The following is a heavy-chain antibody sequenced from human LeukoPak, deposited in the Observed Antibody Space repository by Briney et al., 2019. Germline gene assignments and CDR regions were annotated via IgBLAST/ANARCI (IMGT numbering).Heavy chain of an antibody. CDR3: RIDAVAATPTSFDY. D-gene: IGHD6-19*01. J-gene: IGHJ4*02. V-gene: IGHV4-59*01. Sequence: PSETLSLTCTVSGGSISIFYWSWIRQPPGKGLEWIGDIYYSGTTNYNPSLKSRVTISLDTSKNQSSLRPSSVTAADTAVYYSRIDAVAATPTSFDYWGQGTLVTVSS. CDR1: GGSISIFY. CDR2: IYYSGTT.